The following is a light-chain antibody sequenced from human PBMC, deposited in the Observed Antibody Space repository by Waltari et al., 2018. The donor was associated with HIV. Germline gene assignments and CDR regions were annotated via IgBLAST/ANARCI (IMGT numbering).Light chain of an antibody. CDR1: SGSIASNS. V-gene: IGLV6-57*04. Sequence: NFMLTQPHSVSESPGKTVTISCTRSSGSIASNSVQWYQQRPGSAPTTVIYEDNQRHSGVPDRFSGSIDSSSNSASLTISGLKPEDEADYYCQSYDSSTVVFGGGTKLTGL. CDR2: EDN. CDR3: QSYDSSTVV. J-gene: IGLJ2*01.